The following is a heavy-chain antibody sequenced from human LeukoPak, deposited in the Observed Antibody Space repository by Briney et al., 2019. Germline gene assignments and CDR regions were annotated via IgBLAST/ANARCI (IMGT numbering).Heavy chain of an antibody. V-gene: IGHV3-21*01. CDR2: ISSSSSYI. CDR3: ARLRTTGTFDY. D-gene: IGHD1-1*01. J-gene: IGHJ4*02. CDR1: GFTFSTYS. Sequence: GGSLRLSCAASGFTFSTYSMNWVRQAPGKGLEWVSSISSSSSYIYYADSVKGRFTISRDNAKNSLYLQMNSLRAGDTALYYCARLRTTGTFDYWGQGTLVTVSS.